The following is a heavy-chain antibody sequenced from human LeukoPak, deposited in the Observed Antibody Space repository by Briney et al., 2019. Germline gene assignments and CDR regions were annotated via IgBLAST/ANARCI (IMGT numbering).Heavy chain of an antibody. Sequence: GGSLRLSCAASGFTFSSYAMHWVRQAPGKGLEWVAVISYDGSNKYYADSVKGRFTISRDNSKNTLYLQMNSLRAEDTAVYYCARDPGTYDSSNYYSRGSDYWGQGTLVTVSS. V-gene: IGHV3-30-3*01. CDR1: GFTFSSYA. J-gene: IGHJ4*02. D-gene: IGHD3-22*01. CDR2: ISYDGSNK. CDR3: ARDPGTYDSSNYYSRGSDY.